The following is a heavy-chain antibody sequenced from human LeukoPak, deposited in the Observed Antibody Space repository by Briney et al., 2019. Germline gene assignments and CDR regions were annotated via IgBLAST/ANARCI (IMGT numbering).Heavy chain of an antibody. D-gene: IGHD3-10*01. Sequence: SETLSLTCTVSGGSISSYYWSWIRQPAGKGLEWIGRIYTSGSTNYNPSLKSRVTMSVDTSKNQFSLKLSSVTAADTAVYYCARRGYYGSGSYYKNWGQGTLVTVSS. J-gene: IGHJ4*02. CDR3: ARRGYYGSGSYYKN. V-gene: IGHV4-4*07. CDR2: IYTSGST. CDR1: GGSISSYY.